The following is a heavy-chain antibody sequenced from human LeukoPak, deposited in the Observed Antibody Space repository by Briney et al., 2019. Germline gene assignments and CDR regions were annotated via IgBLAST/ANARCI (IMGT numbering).Heavy chain of an antibody. D-gene: IGHD3-9*01. Sequence: PGGSLRLSCRASGFTFGTSWMHWVHHAPGKGLVWVSHINRDGSRTTYADSVKGRFTISRDNAKNTVYLQMNSLRAEDTALYFCVRSLTGTDDYWGQGTPVTVSS. V-gene: IGHV3-74*01. CDR2: INRDGSRT. J-gene: IGHJ4*02. CDR1: GFTFGTSW. CDR3: VRSLTGTDDY.